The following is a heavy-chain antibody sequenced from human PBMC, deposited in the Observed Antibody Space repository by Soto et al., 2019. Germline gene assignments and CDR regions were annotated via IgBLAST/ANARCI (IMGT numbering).Heavy chain of an antibody. CDR1: GFTFSDYS. CDR3: ARDEMVRGGGDY. J-gene: IGHJ4*02. V-gene: IGHV3-11*01. Sequence: QVQLVESGGGVVKPGGSLRLSCAASGFTFSDYSMTWIRQAPGKGLEWVSYISSGGSTVNYADSVKGRFTVSRDNAKNSRYLQMNSLRADDTAIYCCARDEMVRGGGDYWGQGTLVTVSS. D-gene: IGHD3-10*01. CDR2: ISSGGSTV.